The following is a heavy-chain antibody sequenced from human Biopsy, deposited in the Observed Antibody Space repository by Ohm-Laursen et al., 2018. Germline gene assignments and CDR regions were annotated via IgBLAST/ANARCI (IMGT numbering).Heavy chain of an antibody. V-gene: IGHV4-31*03. CDR1: GGSISNNNYY. D-gene: IGHD5-12*01. Sequence: TLSLTCTVSGGSISNNNYYWGWIRQHPGKGLEWIGSIFYSANTYYNPSLKSRVTISVDTSKNQFSLKLSSVTAADTAVYYCARLGSGDYFPTFFDFWGQGALVTVSS. J-gene: IGHJ4*02. CDR2: IFYSANT. CDR3: ARLGSGDYFPTFFDF.